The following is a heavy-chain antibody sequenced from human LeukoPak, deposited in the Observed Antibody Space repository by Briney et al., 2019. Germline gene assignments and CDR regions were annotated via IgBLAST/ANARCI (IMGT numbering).Heavy chain of an antibody. J-gene: IGHJ1*01. CDR2: IYYSGST. CDR3: AREGVY. V-gene: IGHV4-59*08. Sequence: SETLSLTCTVSVGSIRSYYWSWIRQPPGKGLEWIGYIYYSGSTNYNPSLKSRVTISVDTSKNQFSLKLSSVTAADTAVYYCAREGVYWGQGTLVTVSS. CDR1: VGSIRSYY. D-gene: IGHD3-16*01.